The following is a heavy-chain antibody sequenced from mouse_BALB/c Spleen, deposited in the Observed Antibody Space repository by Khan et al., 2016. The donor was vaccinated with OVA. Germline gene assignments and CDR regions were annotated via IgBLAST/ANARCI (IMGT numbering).Heavy chain of an antibody. CDR3: AHSLLLYAMDY. CDR1: GFNIEDTY. D-gene: IGHD1-2*01. J-gene: IGHJ4*01. V-gene: IGHV14-3*02. Sequence: VQLQQSGAEFVKPGASVKLSCTASGFNIEDTYIHWVKQRPEQGLEWIGKIDPANGKTNYDPKFQGKATITAETSSKTAYLHPSSLTSEDTVVYYCAHSLLLYAMDYWGHGTSVTVSS. CDR2: IDPANGKT.